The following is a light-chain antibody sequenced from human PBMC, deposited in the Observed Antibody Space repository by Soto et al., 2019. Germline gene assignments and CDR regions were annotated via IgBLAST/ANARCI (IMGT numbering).Light chain of an antibody. CDR1: QSVKTF. CDR3: QQRSNWPPIT. J-gene: IGKJ5*01. V-gene: IGKV3-11*01. CDR2: DAS. Sequence: EIVLTQSPATLSLSPGEIATLSCRASQSVKTFLVWYQRRPGQAPRLLIYDASHRAAGIPARFSGSGFGTDFTLTISSLEPEDAAVYYCQQRSNWPPITFGQGTRLEIK.